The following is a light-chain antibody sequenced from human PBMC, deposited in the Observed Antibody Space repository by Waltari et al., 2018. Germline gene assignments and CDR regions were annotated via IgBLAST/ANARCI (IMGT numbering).Light chain of an antibody. V-gene: IGKV3-20*01. CDR3: QHYGRSPPNT. Sequence: EVVFTQSPDTLSLSPGESATLSCRASQSVSSSSLAWYQQKPGQAPRLLISGGSTRATGIPDRFSGAGSGTDFTLTISRLEPEDFAVYYCQHYGRSPPNTFGQGSKLEIK. CDR2: GGS. J-gene: IGKJ2*01. CDR1: QSVSSSS.